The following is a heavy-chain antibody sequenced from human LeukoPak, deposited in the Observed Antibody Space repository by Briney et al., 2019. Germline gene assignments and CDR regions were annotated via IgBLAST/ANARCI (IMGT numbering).Heavy chain of an antibody. CDR2: ISYDGSNK. Sequence: PGRSLRLSCAASGFTFSSYAMHWVRQAPGKGLEWVAVISYDGSNKYYADSVKGRFTISRDNSKSTLYLQMNSLRAEDTAVYYCARDLLRGTVTTGYFDYWGQGTLVTVSS. D-gene: IGHD4-17*01. CDR1: GFTFSSYA. J-gene: IGHJ4*02. V-gene: IGHV3-30-3*01. CDR3: ARDLLRGTVTTGYFDY.